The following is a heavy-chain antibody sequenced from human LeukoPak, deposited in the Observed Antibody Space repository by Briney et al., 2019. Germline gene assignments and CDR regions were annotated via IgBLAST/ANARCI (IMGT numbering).Heavy chain of an antibody. J-gene: IGHJ2*01. CDR1: GFSFSTYW. Sequence: PGGSLRLSCAASGFSFSTYWMSWVRQAPGKGLEWVANIRPDGSEIYYGDSVKGRFTISRDNAETSLHLQMNSLRAEDTAVYYCARGGNHGDYWYFDLWGRGTLVTVS. CDR3: ARGGNHGDYWYFDL. CDR2: IRPDGSEI. V-gene: IGHV3-7*01. D-gene: IGHD4-17*01.